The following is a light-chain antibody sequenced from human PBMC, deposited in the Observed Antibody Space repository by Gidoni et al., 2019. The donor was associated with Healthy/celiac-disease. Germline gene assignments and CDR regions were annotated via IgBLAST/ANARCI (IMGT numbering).Light chain of an antibody. CDR3: QQYNSYPLYT. Sequence: DIQMTQSPSTLSASVGDRVTITCRASQSISSWLAWYQQKPGKAPKRLIYYASSLESGVPSRFSGSGSGTEFTLTISSLQPDDFATYYCQQYNSYPLYTFGQGTKLEIK. J-gene: IGKJ2*01. CDR2: YAS. CDR1: QSISSW. V-gene: IGKV1-5*01.